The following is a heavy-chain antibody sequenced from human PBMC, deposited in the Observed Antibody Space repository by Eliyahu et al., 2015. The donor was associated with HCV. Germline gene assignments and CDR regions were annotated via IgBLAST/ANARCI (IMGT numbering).Heavy chain of an antibody. J-gene: IGHJ4*02. D-gene: IGHD6-13*01. CDR1: GFTFSNYD. CDR3: AREFTDSWYRYYDY. V-gene: IGHV3-13*01. CDR2: IGTIGDT. Sequence: EVQLVESGGGLVQPGRSLRLSCAVSGFTFSNYDMHWVRQATGKGLEWVSGIGTIGDTYXAGSVKGXFTISRDNAKNSIYLQMDRLRAEDTGVYYCAREFTDSWYRYYDYWGRGTLVTVSS.